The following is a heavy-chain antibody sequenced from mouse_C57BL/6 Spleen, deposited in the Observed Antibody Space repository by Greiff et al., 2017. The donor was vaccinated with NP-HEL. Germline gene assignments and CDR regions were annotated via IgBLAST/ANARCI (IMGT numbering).Heavy chain of an antibody. CDR1: GYTFTDYY. V-gene: IGHV1-19*01. J-gene: IGHJ4*01. Sequence: VQLKQSGPVLVKPGASVKMSCKASGYTFTDYYMNWVKQSHGKSLEWIGVINPYNGGTSYNQKFKGKATLTVDKSSSTAYMELNSLTSEDSAVYYCARRNHFYAMDYWGQGTSVTVSS. CDR2: INPYNGGT. CDR3: ARRNHFYAMDY.